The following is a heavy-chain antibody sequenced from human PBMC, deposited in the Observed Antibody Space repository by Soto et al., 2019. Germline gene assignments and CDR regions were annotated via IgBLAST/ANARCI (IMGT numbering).Heavy chain of an antibody. V-gene: IGHV5-51*01. CDR1: GYSFTAYW. Sequence: PGESLKISCKGFGYSFTAYWIGWVRQMPGKGLEWMGIIQPGDSDTRYSPSFQGQVTISADKSISSAYLQWSSLKASDTAIYYCARGVGGNLVYFAYWGHGTLVTVSS. CDR3: ARGVGGNLVYFAY. J-gene: IGHJ4*01. D-gene: IGHD2-15*01. CDR2: IQPGDSDT.